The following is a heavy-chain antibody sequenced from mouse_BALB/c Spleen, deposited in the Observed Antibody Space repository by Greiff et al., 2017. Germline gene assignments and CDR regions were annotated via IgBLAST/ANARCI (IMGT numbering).Heavy chain of an antibody. CDR2: FDPENGNT. CDR1: GFNIKDYY. J-gene: IGHJ2*01. V-gene: IGHV14-1*02. CDR3: ARTGTLYYFDY. D-gene: IGHD4-1*01. Sequence: EVQLQQSGAELVRPGALVKLSCKASGFNIKDYYMHWVKQRPEQGLEWIGWFDPENGNTIYDPKFQGKASITADTSSNTAYLQLSSLTSEDTAVYYCARTGTLYYFDYWGQGTTLTVSS.